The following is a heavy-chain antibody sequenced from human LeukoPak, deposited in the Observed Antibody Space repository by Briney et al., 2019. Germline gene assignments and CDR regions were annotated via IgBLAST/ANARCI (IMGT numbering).Heavy chain of an antibody. CDR3: ARLHKVTTVDY. V-gene: IGHV3-21*01. D-gene: IGHD4-11*01. CDR1: GFTFSSYS. CDR2: ISSSSSYI. Sequence: GGSLRLSCAASGFTFSSYSMNWVRQAPGKGLEWVSSISSSSSYIYYADSVKGRFTISRDNAKNSLYLQMNSLRAEDTAVYYCARLHKVTTVDYWGQGTLVTVSS. J-gene: IGHJ4*02.